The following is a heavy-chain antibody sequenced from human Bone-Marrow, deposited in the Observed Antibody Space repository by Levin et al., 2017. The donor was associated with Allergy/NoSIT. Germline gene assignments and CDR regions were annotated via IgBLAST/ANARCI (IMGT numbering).Heavy chain of an antibody. V-gene: IGHV3-49*04. J-gene: IGHJ4*02. CDR3: TREREDGASDY. CDR2: IRTRTYGGAP. D-gene: IGHD1-26*01. Sequence: TGGSLRLSCTTSGFTLGNYAMAWVRQAPGKGLEWVSFIRTRTYGGAPEYAASVEGRFTFSRDDFTSSAYLQMNSLKIEDTAVYYCTREREDGASDYWGQGTLVTVSS. CDR1: GFTLGNYA.